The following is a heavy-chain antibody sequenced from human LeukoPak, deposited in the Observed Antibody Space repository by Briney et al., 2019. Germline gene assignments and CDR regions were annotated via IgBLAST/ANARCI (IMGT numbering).Heavy chain of an antibody. CDR2: TSAYNGNT. Sequence: ASVKVSCKASGYTFTSYGISWVRQAPGQGLEWMGWTSAYNGNTNYAQKLQGRVTMTTDTSTSTAYMELRSLRSDDTAVYYCARDPGGNGKLDAFDIWGQGTMVTVSS. J-gene: IGHJ3*02. CDR3: ARDPGGNGKLDAFDI. V-gene: IGHV1-18*01. D-gene: IGHD4-23*01. CDR1: GYTFTSYG.